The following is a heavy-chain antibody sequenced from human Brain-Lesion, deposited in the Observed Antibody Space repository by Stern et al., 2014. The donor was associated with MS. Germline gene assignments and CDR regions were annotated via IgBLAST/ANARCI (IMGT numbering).Heavy chain of an antibody. D-gene: IGHD3-16*01. CDR2: IDPSDSNP. CDR1: GYSFTSEW. J-gene: IGHJ4*02. CDR3: ARHMGEGLSIDY. V-gene: IGHV5-10-1*03. Sequence: VQLVQSGAEVKKPGESLRISCQGSGYSFTSEWISWVRQMPGKGLEWMGRIDPSDSNPNYSPSFQGHVTISADKSINTAYLDWRSLKASDTAMYYCARHMGEGLSIDYWGQGTLVTVSS.